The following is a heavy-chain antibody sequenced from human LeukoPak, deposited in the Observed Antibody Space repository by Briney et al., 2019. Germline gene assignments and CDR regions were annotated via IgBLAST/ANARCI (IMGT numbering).Heavy chain of an antibody. CDR3: ARDLDSGPDL. V-gene: IGHV1-2*02. CDR2: LNPNTGDT. J-gene: IGHJ4*02. CDR1: GYNFAHFH. D-gene: IGHD2-15*01. Sequence: ASVKVSCKAFGYNFAHFHTHWVRQAPGQGLEWVGSLNPNTGDTLLPQKFQGRVTMTRDTSITVGYMELSSLTFDDTGVYYCARDLDSGPDLWGQGTLVTVAS.